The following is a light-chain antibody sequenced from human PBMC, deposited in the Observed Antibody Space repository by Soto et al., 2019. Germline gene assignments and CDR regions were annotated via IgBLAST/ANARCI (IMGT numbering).Light chain of an antibody. CDR3: ETWDSNTHV. V-gene: IGLV4-60*02. Sequence: QAVVTQSSSASASLGSSVKLTCTLSSGHSSYIIAWHQQQPGEAPRYLMKLEGSGSYNKGSGVPDRFSGSSSGADRYLTISNLQFEDEADYYCETWDSNTHVFGGGTKLTVL. J-gene: IGLJ3*02. CDR1: SGHSSYI. CDR2: LEGSGSY.